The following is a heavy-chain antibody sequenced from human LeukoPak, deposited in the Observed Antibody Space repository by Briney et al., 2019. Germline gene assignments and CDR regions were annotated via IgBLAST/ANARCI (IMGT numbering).Heavy chain of an antibody. V-gene: IGHV3-21*01. D-gene: IGHD3-10*01. CDR1: GFTFSSYS. CDR2: ISSSSSYI. Sequence: GGSLRLSCAASGFTFSSYSMNWVRQAPGRGLEWVSSISSSSSYIYYADSVKGRFTISRDNAKNSLYLQMNSLRAEGTAVYYCARWDSLRRFGESTLFDYWGQGTLVTVSS. J-gene: IGHJ4*02. CDR3: ARWDSLRRFGESTLFDY.